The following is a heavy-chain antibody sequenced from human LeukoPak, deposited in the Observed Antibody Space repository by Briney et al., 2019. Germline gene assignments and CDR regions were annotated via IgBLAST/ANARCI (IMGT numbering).Heavy chain of an antibody. CDR1: GYTFTSYG. CDR2: ISAYNGNT. CDR3: ARGNYDFWNGYRYYMDV. J-gene: IGHJ6*03. V-gene: IGHV1-18*01. D-gene: IGHD3-3*01. Sequence: ASVKVSCKASGYTFTSYGISWVRQAPGQGLEWMGWISAYNGNTNYAQKLQGRVTMTTDTSTSTAYMELRSLRSDDTAVYYCARGNYDFWNGYRYYMDVWGKGTTVTVSS.